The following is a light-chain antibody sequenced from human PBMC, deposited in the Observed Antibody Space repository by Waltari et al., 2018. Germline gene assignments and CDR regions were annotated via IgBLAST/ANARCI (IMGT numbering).Light chain of an antibody. V-gene: IGLV1-47*01. CDR1: SSNIGGNY. J-gene: IGLJ2*01. Sequence: QSVLTQPPSASGTPGQRVTISCSGSSSNIGGNYVYWYQQLPGTAPKLLSYRNNQRPSGVSDRSSGSKSGSSASLAISGLRSEDEADYYCAAWDDSLSGVVFGGGTKLTVL. CDR2: RNN. CDR3: AAWDDSLSGVV.